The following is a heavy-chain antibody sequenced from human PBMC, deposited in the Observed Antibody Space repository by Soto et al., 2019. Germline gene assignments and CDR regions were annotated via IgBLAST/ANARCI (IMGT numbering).Heavy chain of an antibody. J-gene: IGHJ6*02. CDR1: GYSFTSYW. Sequence: GESLKISCKGSGYSFTSYWISWVRQMPGRGLEWMGIIYPGDSDTRYSPSFQGQVTISADKSISTAYLQRSSLKASDTAMYYCARKGYCTSSRCSYGMDVWGQGTTVTVS. D-gene: IGHD2-2*01. CDR2: IYPGDSDT. CDR3: ARKGYCTSSRCSYGMDV. V-gene: IGHV5-51*01.